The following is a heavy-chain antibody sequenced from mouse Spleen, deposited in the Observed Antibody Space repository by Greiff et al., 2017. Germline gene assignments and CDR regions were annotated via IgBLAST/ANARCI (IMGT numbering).Heavy chain of an antibody. CDR3: AREYYGNYERYFDV. V-gene: IGHV1-64*01. CDR1: GYTFTSYW. Sequence: QVQLQQSGAELVKPGASVKLSCKASGYTFTSYWMHWVKQRPGQGLEWIGMIHPNSGSTNYNEKFKSKATLTVDKSSSTAYMQLSSLTSEDSAVYYCAREYYGNYERYFDVWGAGTTVTVSS. D-gene: IGHD2-1*01. CDR2: IHPNSGST. J-gene: IGHJ1*01.